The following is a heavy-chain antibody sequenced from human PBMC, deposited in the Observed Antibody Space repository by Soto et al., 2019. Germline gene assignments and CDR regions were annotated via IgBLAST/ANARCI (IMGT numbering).Heavy chain of an antibody. V-gene: IGHV4-34*01. CDR3: ARGFGDFWSGYYKYYYYGMDV. Sequence: SETLSLTCAVYGGSFSGYYWSWIRQPPGKGLEWIGEINHSGSTNYNPSLKSRVTISVDTSKNQFSLKLSSVTAADTAVYYCARGFGDFWSGYYKYYYYGMDVWGQGTTVTVSS. CDR2: INHSGST. D-gene: IGHD3-3*01. J-gene: IGHJ6*02. CDR1: GGSFSGYY.